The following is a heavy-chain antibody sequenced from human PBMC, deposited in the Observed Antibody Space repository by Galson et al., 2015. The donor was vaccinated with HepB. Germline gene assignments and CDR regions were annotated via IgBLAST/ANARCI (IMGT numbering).Heavy chain of an antibody. CDR1: GYTLTELP. D-gene: IGHD6-13*01. CDR2: FDPEDGET. Sequence: SVKVSCKVSGYTLTELPMHWVRQAPGKGLEWMGGFDPEDGETIYAQKFQGRVTMTEDTSTDTAYMELSSLRSEDTAVYYCATVGIAAAGPFWFDPWGQGTLVTVSS. CDR3: ATVGIAAAGPFWFDP. J-gene: IGHJ5*02. V-gene: IGHV1-24*01.